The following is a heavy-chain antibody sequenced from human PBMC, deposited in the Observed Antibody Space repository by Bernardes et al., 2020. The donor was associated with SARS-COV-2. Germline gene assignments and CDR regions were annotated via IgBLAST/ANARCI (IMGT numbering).Heavy chain of an antibody. Sequence: GGSLRLSCAASGFTFDDYTMHWVRQAPGKGLEWVSLISWDGGSTYYADSVKGRFTISRDNSKNSLYLLMNSLRTEDTALYYCAKAGYSGYELDYWGQGTLVTVSS. CDR2: ISWDGGST. CDR3: AKAGYSGYELDY. CDR1: GFTFDDYT. D-gene: IGHD5-12*01. J-gene: IGHJ4*02. V-gene: IGHV3-43*01.